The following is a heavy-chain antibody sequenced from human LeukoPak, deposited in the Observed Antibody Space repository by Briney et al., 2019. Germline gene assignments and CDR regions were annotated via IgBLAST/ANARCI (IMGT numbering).Heavy chain of an antibody. D-gene: IGHD3-10*01. CDR1: GFTFSSYA. J-gene: IGHJ6*02. V-gene: IGHV3-23*01. CDR2: ISGSGGST. CDR3: AKEYYGSGSYYIDYYYGMDV. Sequence: PGGSLRLSCAASGFTFSSYAMSRVRQAPGKGLEWVSAISGSGGSTYYADSVKGRITISRDNSKNTLYLQMNSLRAEDTAVYYCAKEYYGSGSYYIDYYYGMDVWGQGTTVTVSS.